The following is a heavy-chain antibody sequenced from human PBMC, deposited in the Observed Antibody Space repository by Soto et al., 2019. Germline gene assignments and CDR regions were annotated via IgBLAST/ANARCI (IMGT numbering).Heavy chain of an antibody. CDR3: ARWITGTTVTDWFDP. CDR2: IIPIFGTA. D-gene: IGHD1-7*01. V-gene: IGHV1-69*01. CDR1: GGTFSSYA. J-gene: IGHJ5*02. Sequence: QVQLVQSGAEVKKPGSSVKVSCKASGGTFSSYAISWVRQAPGQGLEWMGGIIPIFGTANYAQKFQGRVTITADESTSTAYRALSSLRSEDTDVYYCARWITGTTVTDWFDPWGQGTLVTVSS.